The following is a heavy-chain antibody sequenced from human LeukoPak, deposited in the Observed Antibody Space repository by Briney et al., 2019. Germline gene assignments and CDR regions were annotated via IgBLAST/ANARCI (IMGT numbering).Heavy chain of an antibody. J-gene: IGHJ4*02. CDR3: ARARETVAIDY. Sequence: SETLSLTCTVSGGSISSSSYYWGWIRQPPGKGLEWIGSIYYSGSTYYNPSLKGRVTVSVDTSKNQFSLKVTSVTAADTAVYYCARARETVAIDYWGQGTRVTVSS. CDR1: GGSISSSSYY. V-gene: IGHV4-39*07. D-gene: IGHD5-12*01. CDR2: IYYSGST.